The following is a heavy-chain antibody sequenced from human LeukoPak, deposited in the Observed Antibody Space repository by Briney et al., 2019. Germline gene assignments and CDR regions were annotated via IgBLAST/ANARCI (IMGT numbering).Heavy chain of an antibody. CDR1: GFSFSSYA. CDR2: ISSDGGTK. V-gene: IGHV3-30*04. Sequence: GGSLRLSCAASGFSFSSYAIHWVRQAPGKGLEWVALISSDGGTKYYADSVKGRFTISRDSSKNTVYLQMNRLRSEDTAFYFCARPFSRGWYYPYFDQWGQGTLVTVPS. CDR3: ARPFSRGWYYPYFDQ. D-gene: IGHD6-19*01. J-gene: IGHJ4*02.